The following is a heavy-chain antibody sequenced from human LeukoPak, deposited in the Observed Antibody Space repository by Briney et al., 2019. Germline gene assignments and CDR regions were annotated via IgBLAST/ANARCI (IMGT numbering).Heavy chain of an antibody. V-gene: IGHV3-21*01. Sequence: GGSLRLSCAASGFTFSSYNMNWVRQAPGKGLEWVSSISTSSNYRYYADSVKGRFIISRDNARNSLSLRMNSLRAEDTAVYYCARARWLRGLGYFDYWGQGTLVTVSS. CDR1: GFTFSSYN. CDR3: ARARWLRGLGYFDY. CDR2: ISTSSNYR. D-gene: IGHD5-24*01. J-gene: IGHJ4*02.